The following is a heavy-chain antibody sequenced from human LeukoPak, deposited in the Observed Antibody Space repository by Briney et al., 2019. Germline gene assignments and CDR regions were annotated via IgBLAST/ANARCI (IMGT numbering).Heavy chain of an antibody. Sequence: GGSLRLSCAASGFTFSSYAMSWVRQAPGKGLEWGSAISGSGGSTYYADSVKGRFTISRENSKNTLYLQMNSLRAEHTAVYYCAKATMIVLWGYFDYWGQGTLVTVSS. CDR3: AKATMIVLWGYFDY. V-gene: IGHV3-23*01. CDR2: ISGSGGST. D-gene: IGHD3-22*01. J-gene: IGHJ4*02. CDR1: GFTFSSYA.